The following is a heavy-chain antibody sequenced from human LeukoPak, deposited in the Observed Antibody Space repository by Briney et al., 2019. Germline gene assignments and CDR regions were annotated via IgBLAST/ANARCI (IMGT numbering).Heavy chain of an antibody. CDR2: INPNSGGT. D-gene: IGHD5-24*01. Sequence: GASVKVSCKASGYTFTGYCMHWVRQAPGQGLEWMGWINPNSGGTNYAQKFQGRVTMTRDTSISTAYMELSRLGSDDTAVYYCARAGGWLQSPFDYWGQGTLVTVSS. CDR3: ARAGGWLQSPFDY. V-gene: IGHV1-2*02. J-gene: IGHJ4*02. CDR1: GYTFTGYC.